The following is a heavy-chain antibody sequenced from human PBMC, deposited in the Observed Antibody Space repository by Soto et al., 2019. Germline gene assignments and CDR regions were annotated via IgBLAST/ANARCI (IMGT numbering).Heavy chain of an antibody. D-gene: IGHD3-9*01. V-gene: IGHV3-15*01. CDR2: IKSKTDGGTT. J-gene: IGHJ4*02. Sequence: AGGSLRLSCAASGFTFSNAWMSWVRQAPGKGLEWVGRIKSKTDGGTTDYAAPVKGRFTISRDDSKNTLYLQMNSLKTEDTAVYYCTTVYDILTGYPPLDYRGQRTLVTVSS. CDR1: GFTFSNAW. CDR3: TTVYDILTGYPPLDY.